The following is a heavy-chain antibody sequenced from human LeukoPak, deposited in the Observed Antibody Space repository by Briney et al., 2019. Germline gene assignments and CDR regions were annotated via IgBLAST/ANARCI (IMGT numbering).Heavy chain of an antibody. V-gene: IGHV3-23*01. CDR3: ARGGTMYYGSGNFDY. J-gene: IGHJ4*02. Sequence: GGSLRLSCAASGFTFTTYAMSWVRQGPGKGLEWVSAISGSGGSTYYADSVKGRFTISRDNSKNTLFLQMNSLRAEDTAVYYCARGGTMYYGSGNFDYWGQGTLVTVSS. D-gene: IGHD3-10*01. CDR2: ISGSGGST. CDR1: GFTFTTYA.